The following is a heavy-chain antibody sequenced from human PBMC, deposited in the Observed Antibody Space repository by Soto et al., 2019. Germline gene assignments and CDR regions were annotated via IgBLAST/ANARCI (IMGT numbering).Heavy chain of an antibody. CDR1: GGSVSSGSGY. V-gene: IGHV4-61*01. D-gene: IGHD3-3*01. J-gene: IGHJ6*02. Sequence: SETLSLTCTVSGGSVSSGSGYWSWLRQPPGTGLAWIGYIDYSGSTNYNPSLKSRVTISVDTSKNQFSLKLISVTAADTAVYYCARNGSYYDLWSGYYFGGGMDVWGQGTTVTVSS. CDR2: IDYSGST. CDR3: ARNGSYYDLWSGYYFGGGMDV.